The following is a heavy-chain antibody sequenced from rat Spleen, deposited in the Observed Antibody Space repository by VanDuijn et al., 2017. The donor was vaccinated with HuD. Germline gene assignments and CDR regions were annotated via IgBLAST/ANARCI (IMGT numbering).Heavy chain of an antibody. Sequence: QVQVKESGPGLVQPSQTLSLTCTVSGFSLSNYGVIWVRQPRGKGLEWMGVIWGNGDTNYNSALNSRLSISRDTSKSQVFLKMNSLQTEDTATYYCARDVANYYGGTYGVMAAWGQGASVTVSS. CDR1: GFSLSNYG. D-gene: IGHD1-12*02. V-gene: IGHV2-13*01. CDR3: ARDVANYYGGTYGVMAA. J-gene: IGHJ4*01. CDR2: IWGNGDT.